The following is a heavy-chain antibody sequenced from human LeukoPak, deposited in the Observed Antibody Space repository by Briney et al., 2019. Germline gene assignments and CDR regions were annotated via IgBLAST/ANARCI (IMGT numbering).Heavy chain of an antibody. Sequence: PSETLSLTCAVSGGSISSSNWWSWVRQPPGRGLEWIGEIYHSGSTNYNPSLKSRVTISVDKSKNQFSLKLSSVTAADTAVYYCARAASIYYDFWSGYYGELDYWGQGTLVTVSS. J-gene: IGHJ4*02. CDR2: IYHSGST. V-gene: IGHV4-4*02. CDR1: GGSISSSNW. CDR3: ARAASIYYDFWSGYYGELDY. D-gene: IGHD3-3*01.